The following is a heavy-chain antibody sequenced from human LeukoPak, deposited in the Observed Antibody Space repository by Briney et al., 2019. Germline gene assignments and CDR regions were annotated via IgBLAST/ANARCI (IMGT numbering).Heavy chain of an antibody. J-gene: IGHJ4*02. Sequence: GVSLRPSCAASGFTFSSYAMSWVRQAPGKGLEWVSAISGSGGSTYYADSVKGRFTISRDNSKNTLYLQMNSLRAEDTAVYYCAKRPRYGDYFDYWGQGTLVTVSS. CDR3: AKRPRYGDYFDY. CDR2: ISGSGGST. V-gene: IGHV3-23*01. CDR1: GFTFSSYA. D-gene: IGHD4-17*01.